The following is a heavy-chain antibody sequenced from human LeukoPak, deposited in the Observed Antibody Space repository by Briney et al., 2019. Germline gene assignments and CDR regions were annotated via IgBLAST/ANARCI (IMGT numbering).Heavy chain of an antibody. D-gene: IGHD1-26*01. CDR3: ARDLTRYSGSYLWRYYFDY. V-gene: IGHV6-1*01. Sequence: SQTLSLTCAISGDSVSSNSAAWNWIRQSPSRGLEWLGRTYYRSKWYNDYAVSVKSRITINPDTSKNQFSLQLNSVTPEDTAVYYCARDLTRYSGSYLWRYYFDYWGQGTLVTVSS. J-gene: IGHJ4*02. CDR2: TYYRSKWYN. CDR1: GDSVSSNSAA.